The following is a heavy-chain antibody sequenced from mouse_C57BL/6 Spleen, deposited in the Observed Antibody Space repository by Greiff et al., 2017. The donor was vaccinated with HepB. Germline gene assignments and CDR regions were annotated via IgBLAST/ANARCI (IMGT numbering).Heavy chain of an antibody. Sequence: HLVESGPELVKPGASVKISCKASGYSFTDYNMNWVKQSNGKSLEWIGVINPNYGTTSYNQKFKGKATLTVDQSSSTAYMQLNSLTSEDSAVYYCARHDYGSSYFDYWGQGTTLTVSS. J-gene: IGHJ2*01. CDR1: GYSFTDYN. CDR2: INPNYGTT. V-gene: IGHV1-39*01. D-gene: IGHD1-1*01. CDR3: ARHDYGSSYFDY.